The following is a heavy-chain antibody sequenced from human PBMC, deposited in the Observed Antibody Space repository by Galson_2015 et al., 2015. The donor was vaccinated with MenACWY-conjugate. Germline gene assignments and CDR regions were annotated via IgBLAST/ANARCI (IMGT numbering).Heavy chain of an antibody. CDR1: GFTFSSYA. CDR2: ISGGGGGT. Sequence: SLRLSCAASGFTFSSYAMSWVRQAPGKGLERVSTISGGGGGTFYADSVKGRFTISRDNSQNTLYLQMNSLRAEDTAVYYCARDRSSMGYYYYGLDVWGQGTTVTVSS. J-gene: IGHJ6*02. CDR3: ARDRSSMGYYYYGLDV. D-gene: IGHD6-13*01. V-gene: IGHV3-23*01.